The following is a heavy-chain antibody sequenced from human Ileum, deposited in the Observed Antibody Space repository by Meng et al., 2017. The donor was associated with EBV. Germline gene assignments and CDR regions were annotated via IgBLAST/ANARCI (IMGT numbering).Heavy chain of an antibody. Sequence: QVHLVHAGDEVKQPGASVKVSCKASGFTFTDYVIQWVRQAPGQRPEWMGWIIVGTGRTEYSQNLQGRVTITWDTSASTAYMELSSLRSEDTAVYYCARDSVIAAGSYCDYWGQGALVTVSS. V-gene: IGHV1-3*01. CDR3: ARDSVIAAGSYCDY. CDR2: IIVGTGRT. J-gene: IGHJ4*02. D-gene: IGHD6-13*01. CDR1: GFTFTDYV.